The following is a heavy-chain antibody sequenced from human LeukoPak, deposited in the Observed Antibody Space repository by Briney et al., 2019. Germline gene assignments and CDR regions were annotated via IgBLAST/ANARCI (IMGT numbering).Heavy chain of an antibody. CDR2: IYYSGST. Sequence: SETLSLTFTVSGDSIIGYYWSWIRQPPGKGLEWIGYIYYSGSTNYNPSLKSPVTISVDTSKNQFSLKLSSVTAADTAVYYCARHDDYVFDYWGQGTLVTVSS. V-gene: IGHV4-59*08. J-gene: IGHJ4*02. CDR1: GDSIIGYY. D-gene: IGHD4-17*01. CDR3: ARHDDYVFDY.